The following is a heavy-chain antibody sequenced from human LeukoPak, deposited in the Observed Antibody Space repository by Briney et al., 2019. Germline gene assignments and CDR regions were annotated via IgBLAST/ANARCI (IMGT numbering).Heavy chain of an antibody. J-gene: IGHJ4*02. D-gene: IGHD3-22*01. CDR1: GGSISSGGYY. Sequence: PSETLSLTCTVSGGSISSGGYYWSWIRQHPGKGLEWIGYIYYSGSTYYNPSLKSRVTISGDTSKNQFSLKLSSVTAADTAVYFCARVDYDGSGYNFDYWGQGTLVTVSS. CDR3: ARVDYDGSGYNFDY. V-gene: IGHV4-31*03. CDR2: IYYSGST.